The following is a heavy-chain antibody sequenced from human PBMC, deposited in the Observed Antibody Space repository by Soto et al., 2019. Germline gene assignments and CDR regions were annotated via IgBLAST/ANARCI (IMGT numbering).Heavy chain of an antibody. V-gene: IGHV4-39*01. CDR3: ARRDNWNDKPIDY. D-gene: IGHD1-20*01. J-gene: IGHJ4*02. CDR1: GGSFSSSY. CDR2: IYYSGST. Sequence: PSETLSLTCAVYGGSFSSSYWGWIRQPPGKGLEWIGSIYYSGSTYYNPSLKSRVTISVDTSKNQFSLKLSSVTAADTAVYYCARRDNWNDKPIDYWGQGTLVTGSS.